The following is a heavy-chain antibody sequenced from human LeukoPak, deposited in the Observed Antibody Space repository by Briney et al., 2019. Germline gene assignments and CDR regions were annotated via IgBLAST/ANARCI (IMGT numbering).Heavy chain of an antibody. CDR1: GGSISSYY. CDR2: IYYSGST. V-gene: IGHV4-59*01. CDR3: ARDRDYGDYQYAFDI. Sequence: PSETLSLTCTVSGGSISSYYWSWIRQPPGKGLEWIGYIYYSGSTNYNPSLKSRVTISVDTSRNQFSLKLSSVTAADTAVYYCARDRDYGDYQYAFDIWGQGTTVTVSS. D-gene: IGHD4-17*01. J-gene: IGHJ3*02.